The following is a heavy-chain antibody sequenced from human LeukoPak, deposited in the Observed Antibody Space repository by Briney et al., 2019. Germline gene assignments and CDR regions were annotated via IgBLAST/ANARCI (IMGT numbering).Heavy chain of an antibody. CDR3: VKGTYPLFDY. CDR2: ISGDGGST. V-gene: IGHV3-43*02. Sequence: GGSLRLSCAASGLTFDGHAMHWVRQAPGRGLDWVSLISGDGGSTYYADSVKGRFTISRDNSKDSLYLQMNSLRTEDTALYYCVKGTYPLFDYWGQGTLVTVSS. J-gene: IGHJ4*02. CDR1: GLTFDGHA.